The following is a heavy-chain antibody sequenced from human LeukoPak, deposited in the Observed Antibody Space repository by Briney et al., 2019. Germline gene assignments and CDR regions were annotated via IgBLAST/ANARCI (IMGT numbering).Heavy chain of an antibody. CDR1: GFTFSSYG. D-gene: IGHD1-7*01. J-gene: IGHJ4*02. CDR3: AKGNSDFDY. V-gene: IGHV3-30*02. Sequence: PGRSLRLSCAASGFTFSSYGMYWVRQAPGKGLEWVAFIRYDGSNKIYTDSVKGRFTISRDNPKNTLYLQMNSLRAEDTAVYYCAKGNSDFDYWGQGTLVTVSS. CDR2: IRYDGSNK.